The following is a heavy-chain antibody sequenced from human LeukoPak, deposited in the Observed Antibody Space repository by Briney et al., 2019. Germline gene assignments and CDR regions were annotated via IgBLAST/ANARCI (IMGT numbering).Heavy chain of an antibody. J-gene: IGHJ6*02. D-gene: IGHD3-16*02. CDR1: GFTFSSYG. V-gene: IGHV3-30*18. Sequence: PGRSLRLSCAASGFTFSSYGMHWVRQAPGKGLEWVAVISYDGSNKYYADSVKGRFTISRDNSKNTLYLQMNSLRAEDTAVYYCAKEGYDYVWGSYRYSPYYYYGMDVRGQGTTVTVSS. CDR3: AKEGYDYVWGSYRYSPYYYYGMDV. CDR2: ISYDGSNK.